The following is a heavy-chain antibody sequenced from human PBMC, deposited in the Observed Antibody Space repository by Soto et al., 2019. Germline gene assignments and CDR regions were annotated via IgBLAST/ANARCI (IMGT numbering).Heavy chain of an antibody. J-gene: IGHJ5*02. CDR3: ARWSIGDFWSGYSRAWFDP. V-gene: IGHV4-59*01. CDR1: GGSISSYY. CDR2: IYYSGST. D-gene: IGHD3-3*01. Sequence: NPSETLSLTCTVSGGSISSYYWSWIRQPPGKGLEWIGYIYYSGSTNYNPSLKSRVTISVDTSKNQFSLKLSSVTAADTAVYYCARWSIGDFWSGYSRAWFDPWGQGTLVTVSS.